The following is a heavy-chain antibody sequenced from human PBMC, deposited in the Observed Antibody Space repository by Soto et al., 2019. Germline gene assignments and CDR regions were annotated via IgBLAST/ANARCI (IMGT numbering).Heavy chain of an antibody. Sequence: SLKVSCKASGGTFSIYAISWVRQAPGQGLEWMGGIIPIFGTANYAQKFQGRVTITADESTSTAYMELSSLRSEDTAVYYCARELGYSSSWPLNYWGQGTLVTVSS. CDR1: GGTFSIYA. CDR2: IIPIFGTA. CDR3: ARELGYSSSWPLNY. J-gene: IGHJ4*02. D-gene: IGHD6-13*01. V-gene: IGHV1-69*13.